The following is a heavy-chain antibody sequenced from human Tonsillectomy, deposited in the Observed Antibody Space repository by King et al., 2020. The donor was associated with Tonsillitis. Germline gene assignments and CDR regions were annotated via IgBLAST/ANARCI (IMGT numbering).Heavy chain of an antibody. D-gene: IGHD3-16*02. V-gene: IGHV1-58*02. CDR2: IVVGTGNT. CDR3: AAATYVGGTSRPRWDYYYGMDV. J-gene: IGHJ6*02. Sequence: QLVESGPEVQKPGTSVKVSCKASGFTFTTSAMQWVRQARGQRLEWIGWIVVGTGNTNYAQKFHERVTITSDMSTSTAYMELSSLRSEDTAVYYCAAATYVGGTSRPRWDYYYGMDVWGQGTTVTVSS. CDR1: GFTFTTSA.